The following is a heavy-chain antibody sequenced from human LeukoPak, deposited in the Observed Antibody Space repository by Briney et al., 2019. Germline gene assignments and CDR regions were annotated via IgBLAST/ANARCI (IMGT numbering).Heavy chain of an antibody. V-gene: IGHV3-30-3*01. CDR3: ARNPYGDYYFDY. CDR1: GFTFRSYA. J-gene: IGHJ4*02. Sequence: GRSLRLSCAASGFTFRSYAMHWVRQAPGKGLEWVAVISYDGGNKYYADSVKGRFTISRDNSKNTLYLQMNSLRAEDTAVYYCARNPYGDYYFDYWGQGTLVTVSS. D-gene: IGHD4-17*01. CDR2: ISYDGGNK.